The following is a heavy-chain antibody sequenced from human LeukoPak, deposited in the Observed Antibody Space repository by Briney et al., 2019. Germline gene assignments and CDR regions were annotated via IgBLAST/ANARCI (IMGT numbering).Heavy chain of an antibody. CDR1: GGSMSYYY. V-gene: IGHV4-59*08. CDR2: IYHSGST. CDR3: ARHESKDGYRGFDY. D-gene: IGHD5-24*01. Sequence: SETLSLTCTVSGGSMSYYYWSWIREPPGKGLEWSGYIYHSGSTNYNPSLKSRVTISVDRSKKLFSLSLISMTGSDTAVYYCARHESKDGYRGFDYWGQGTLVTVSS. J-gene: IGHJ4*02.